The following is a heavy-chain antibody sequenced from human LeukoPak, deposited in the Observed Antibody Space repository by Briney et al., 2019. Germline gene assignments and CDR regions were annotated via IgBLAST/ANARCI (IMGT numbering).Heavy chain of an antibody. CDR1: GFIISSYS. J-gene: IGHJ5*02. Sequence: GGSLRLLCAASGFIISSYSMRWVRQPAGKGLECVSSISGGVGSTYHAASGTGRFTISRDNSKNTLYLQMTSLRAEDTAVYYCAKDPLSYCSGGSCYEWFAPWGQPTLVTVSS. V-gene: IGHV3-23*01. CDR2: ISGGVGST. D-gene: IGHD2-15*01. CDR3: AKDPLSYCSGGSCYEWFAP.